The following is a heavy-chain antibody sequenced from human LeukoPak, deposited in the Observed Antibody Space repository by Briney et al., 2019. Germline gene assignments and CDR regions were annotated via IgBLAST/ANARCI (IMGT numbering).Heavy chain of an antibody. CDR1: GYTFTSYG. J-gene: IGHJ4*02. D-gene: IGHD3-22*01. CDR3: ARDLYYYDSSGLFTGDY. V-gene: IGHV1-18*01. Sequence: GASVKVSCKASGYTFTSYGISWVRQAPGQGLEWMGWISAYNGNTNYAQKLQGRVTMTTDTSTSTAYMELRSLRSDDTAVYYCARDLYYYDSSGLFTGDYWGQGTLVTVSS. CDR2: ISAYNGNT.